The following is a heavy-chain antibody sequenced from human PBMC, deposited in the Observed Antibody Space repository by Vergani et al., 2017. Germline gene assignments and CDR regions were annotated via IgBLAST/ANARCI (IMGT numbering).Heavy chain of an antibody. D-gene: IGHD2-21*01. J-gene: IGHJ6*02. CDR1: GFSFRNAW. CDR2: IKSTFFRGTT. CDR3: TTDPRYCGDGSCYWLRDHHYYGMDV. Sequence: EVQLVESGGGIVKPGGSLRLSCVASGFSFRNAWMNWVRRTPGKGLEWVARIKSTFFRGTTDYAVAVKGRFTISRDDSKNTLFLQMNGMKTEDIGVYYCTTDPRYCGDGSCYWLRDHHYYGMDVWGQGTTVTVSS. V-gene: IGHV3-15*07.